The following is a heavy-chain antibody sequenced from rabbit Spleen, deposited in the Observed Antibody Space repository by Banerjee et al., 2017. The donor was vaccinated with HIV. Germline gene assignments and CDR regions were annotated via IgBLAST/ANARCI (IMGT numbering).Heavy chain of an antibody. Sequence: QEQLEESGGGLVKPEGSLTLTCTASGFDLSSYHYMCWVRQAPGKGLEWIVCIYAGVSSNTYYASWAIGRFTISKTSSTTVTLQMTSLTAADTATYFCARGHYSYDYAYKLWGPGTLVTVS. CDR2: IYAGVSSNT. D-gene: IGHD6-1*01. J-gene: IGHJ4*01. CDR1: GFDLSSYHY. CDR3: ARGHYSYDYAYKL. V-gene: IGHV1S45*01.